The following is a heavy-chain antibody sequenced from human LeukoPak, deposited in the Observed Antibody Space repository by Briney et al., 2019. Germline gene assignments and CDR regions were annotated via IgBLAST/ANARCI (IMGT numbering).Heavy chain of an antibody. CDR1: GGSFSGYY. CDR3: ARVEGSSWYLYGAFDI. V-gene: IGHV4-34*01. D-gene: IGHD6-13*01. J-gene: IGHJ3*02. CDR2: INHSGST. Sequence: SETLSLTCAVYGGSFSGYYWSWIRQPPGKGLEWIGEINHSGSTNYNPSLKSRVTISVDKSKNQFSLKLSSVTAADTAVYYCARVEGSSWYLYGAFDIWGQGTMVTVSS.